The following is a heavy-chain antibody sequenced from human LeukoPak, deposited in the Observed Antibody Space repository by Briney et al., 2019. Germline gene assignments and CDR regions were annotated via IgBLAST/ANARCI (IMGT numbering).Heavy chain of an antibody. D-gene: IGHD3-16*01. V-gene: IGHV4-59*06. J-gene: IGHJ5*02. CDR1: GGSISSYY. CDR2: IYYSGST. CDR3: ARAVWRSWFDP. Sequence: SETLSLTCTVSGGSISSYYWSWIRQHPGKGLEWIGYIYYSGSTYYNPSLKSRVTISVDTSKNQFSLKLSSVTAADTAVYYCARAVWRSWFDPWGQGTLVTVSS.